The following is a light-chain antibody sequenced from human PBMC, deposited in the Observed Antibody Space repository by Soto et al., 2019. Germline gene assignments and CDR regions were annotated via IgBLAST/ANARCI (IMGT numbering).Light chain of an antibody. J-gene: IGKJ4*01. CDR2: GAS. V-gene: IGKV3-20*01. CDR1: QSVSSGY. CDR3: QQYGSSPLT. Sequence: EIVLTQSPGTLSLSPGERATLSCRASQSVSSGYLAWYQEKPGQAPRLRIYGASSRATGITDRFSGSGSGTDFTLTISRLEPEDFAVYYCQQYGSSPLTFGGGTKVEIK.